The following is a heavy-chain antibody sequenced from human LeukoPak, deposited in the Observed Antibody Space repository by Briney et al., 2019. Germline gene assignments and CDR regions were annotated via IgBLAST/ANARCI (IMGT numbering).Heavy chain of an antibody. CDR3: AKRDSSGHHYFDY. J-gene: IGHJ4*02. D-gene: IGHD3-22*01. CDR1: GFTFSSYG. V-gene: IGHV3-23*01. CDR2: FGRGGKT. Sequence: GGSLRLSCAASGFTFSSYGMTWVRQAPRKGLEWVSTFGRGGKTYYADSLKGRFIISGDNSVNTLYLQMNSLRAEDTAVYYCAKRDSSGHHYFDYWGQGILVTVSS.